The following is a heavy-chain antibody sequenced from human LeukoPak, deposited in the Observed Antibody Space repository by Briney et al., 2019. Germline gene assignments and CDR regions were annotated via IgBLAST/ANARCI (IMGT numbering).Heavy chain of an antibody. J-gene: IGHJ4*02. CDR3: ARDNGWSADF. CDR1: GFTLSGYG. Sequence: PGGSLRLSCVASGFTLSGYGMHWVRQAPGKGLEWVANIKQDGSAKPYVDSVKGRFTISRDNAKNSLFLQMNSLRVEDTAVYYCARDNGWSADFWGQGTLVTVSS. D-gene: IGHD2-15*01. V-gene: IGHV3-7*03. CDR2: IKQDGSAK.